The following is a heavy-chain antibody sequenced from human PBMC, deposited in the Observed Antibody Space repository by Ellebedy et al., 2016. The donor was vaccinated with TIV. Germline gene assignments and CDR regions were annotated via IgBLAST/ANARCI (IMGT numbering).Heavy chain of an antibody. J-gene: IGHJ5*02. V-gene: IGHV3-7*01. CDR3: ARKAVAGKGWFDP. CDR2: IEQAGSET. CDR1: GFAFSNYW. D-gene: IGHD6-19*01. Sequence: GGSLRLSXAASGFAFSNYWLSWVRQAPGKGLEWVANIEQAGSETHYVDSVEGRFTISRDNAKNSLYLQMNSLRAEDTAVYYCARKAVAGKGWFDPWGQGTLVTVSS.